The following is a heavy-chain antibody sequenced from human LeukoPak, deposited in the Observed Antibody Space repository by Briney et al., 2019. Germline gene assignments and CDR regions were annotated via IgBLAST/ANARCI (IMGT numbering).Heavy chain of an antibody. D-gene: IGHD6-13*01. V-gene: IGHV1-18*04. CDR2: ISAYSRDT. Sequence: ASVIVSCKASGYTYTNHGITWVRQAPGQGLELVGWISAYSRDTRYAQSFQGRVTLITESSTYTAYMELRSLTSDDTAVYYCARDPSNTSGWSPYFDYWGQGTLVTVSA. J-gene: IGHJ4*02. CDR1: GYTYTNHG. CDR3: ARDPSNTSGWSPYFDY.